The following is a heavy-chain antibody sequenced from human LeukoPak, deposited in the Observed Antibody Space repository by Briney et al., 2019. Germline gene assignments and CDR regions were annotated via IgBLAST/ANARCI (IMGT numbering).Heavy chain of an antibody. CDR3: ARGAGVPRIWGLRYYFDY. CDR2: IWYDGSNK. J-gene: IGHJ4*02. Sequence: GGSLRLSCAASGFTFSSYGMHWVRQAPGKGLEWVAVIWYDGSNKYYADSVKGRFTISRDNSKNTLYLQMNSLRAEDTAVYYCARGAGVPRIWGLRYYFDYWGQGTLVTVSS. V-gene: IGHV3-33*08. CDR1: GFTFSSYG. D-gene: IGHD3-16*01.